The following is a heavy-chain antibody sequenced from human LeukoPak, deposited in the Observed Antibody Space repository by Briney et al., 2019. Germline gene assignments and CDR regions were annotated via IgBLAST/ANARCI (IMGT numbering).Heavy chain of an antibody. Sequence: GASVKVSCKASGYTFTGYYMHWVRQAPGQGLEWMGWINPNSGGTNYAQKFQGRVTMTRDTSISTAYMELSRLRSDDTAVYYCARDHARWDYGGISDYWGQGTLVTVSS. J-gene: IGHJ4*02. CDR1: GYTFTGYY. D-gene: IGHD4-23*01. CDR2: INPNSGGT. CDR3: ARDHARWDYGGISDY. V-gene: IGHV1-2*02.